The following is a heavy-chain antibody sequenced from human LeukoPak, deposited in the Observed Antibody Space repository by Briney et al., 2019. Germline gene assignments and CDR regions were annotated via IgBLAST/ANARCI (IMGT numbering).Heavy chain of an antibody. CDR1: GDSISSYY. CDR3: ARGAPDYYYYYYMDV. Sequence: SETLSLTCTVSGDSISSYYWSWIRQPPGKGLEWIGYIYYSGSTNYNPSLKSRVTMSVDTSKNQFSLKLSSVTAADTAVYYCARGAPDYYYYYYMDVWGKGTTVTVSS. CDR2: IYYSGST. J-gene: IGHJ6*03. V-gene: IGHV4-59*12.